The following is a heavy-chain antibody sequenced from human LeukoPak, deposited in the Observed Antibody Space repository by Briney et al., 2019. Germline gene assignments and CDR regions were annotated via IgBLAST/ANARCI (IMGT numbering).Heavy chain of an antibody. J-gene: IGHJ4*02. CDR1: GYTFTNYG. Sequence: ASVKVSCKASGYTFTNYGISWVRQAPGQGLEWMGWISAYNGNTNYAQKLQGRVTMTTDTSTSTAYMELRSLRSDDTAVYYCARDLGYSGYDFAPAFDYWGQGTLVTVSS. D-gene: IGHD5-12*01. CDR3: ARDLGYSGYDFAPAFDY. CDR2: ISAYNGNT. V-gene: IGHV1-18*01.